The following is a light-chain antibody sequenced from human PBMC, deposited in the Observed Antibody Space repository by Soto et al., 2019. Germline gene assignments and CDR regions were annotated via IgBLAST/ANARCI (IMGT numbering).Light chain of an antibody. V-gene: IGKV1-39*01. CDR2: GAS. CDR1: QGVSTY. CDR3: QQSYSTPIT. J-gene: IGKJ5*01. Sequence: DIQLTQSPSFLSASVGDRVTMTCRASQGVSTYLAWYQQKPGKAPKLLIYGASTLQSGVPSRFSGSGSGTDFTLTISSLQPEDFATYYCQQSYSTPITFGQGTRLEIK.